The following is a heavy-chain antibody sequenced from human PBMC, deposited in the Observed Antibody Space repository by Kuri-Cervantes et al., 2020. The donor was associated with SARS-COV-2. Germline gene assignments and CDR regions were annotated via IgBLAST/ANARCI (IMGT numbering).Heavy chain of an antibody. CDR2: ISSSSSYI. V-gene: IGHV3-21*01. CDR3: ARRKYGGLPGYYYYYYMDV. J-gene: IGHJ6*03. Sequence: GGSLRLSCAASGFTFSSYGMHWVRQAPGKGLEWVSSISSSSSYIYYADSVKGRFTISRDNAKNSLYLQMNSLRAEDTAVYYCARRKYGGLPGYYYYYYMDVWGKGTTVTVSS. CDR1: GFTFSSYG. D-gene: IGHD3-16*01.